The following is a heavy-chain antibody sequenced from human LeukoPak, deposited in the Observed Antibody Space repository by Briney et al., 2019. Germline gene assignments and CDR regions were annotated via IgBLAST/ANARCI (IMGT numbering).Heavy chain of an antibody. J-gene: IGHJ4*02. CDR2: ISAYNGNT. CDR1: GYTFTSYG. CDR3: AREGDYDSSGSSFDY. V-gene: IGHV1-18*01. Sequence: ASVKVSCKASGYTFTSYGISWVRQAPGQGLEWMGWISAYNGNTNYAQKLQGRVTMTTDTSTSTAYMELRSLRSDDTAVYYCAREGDYDSSGSSFDYWGQGTLVTVSS. D-gene: IGHD3-22*01.